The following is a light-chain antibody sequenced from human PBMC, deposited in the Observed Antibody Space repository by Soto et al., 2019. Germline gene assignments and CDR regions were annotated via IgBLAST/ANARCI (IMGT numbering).Light chain of an antibody. Sequence: EIVLTQSPDTLSLSPGERATLSCRASQSVRSNYLAWYQQKPGQAPRFLIYDASSRATGIPDRFSGSGSGTDXXLTIXXXXXXXXXXYXXXQYGSSPLTFGGGTKVEIK. CDR1: QSVRSNY. V-gene: IGKV3-20*01. CDR2: DAS. J-gene: IGKJ4*01. CDR3: XQYGSSPLT.